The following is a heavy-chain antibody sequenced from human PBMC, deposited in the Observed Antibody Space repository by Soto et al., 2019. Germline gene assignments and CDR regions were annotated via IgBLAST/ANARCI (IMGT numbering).Heavy chain of an antibody. CDR1: GFTFSSYS. V-gene: IGHV3-21*01. J-gene: IGHJ5*02. Sequence: EVQLVESGGGLVKPGGSLRLSCAASGFTFSSYSMNWVRQAPGKGLEWVSSISSSSSYIYYADSVKGRFTISRDNAQNSLYRQMNSLRAEDTAVYYCARVWANWFDPWGQGTLVTVSS. CDR2: ISSSSSYI. D-gene: IGHD1-26*01. CDR3: ARVWANWFDP.